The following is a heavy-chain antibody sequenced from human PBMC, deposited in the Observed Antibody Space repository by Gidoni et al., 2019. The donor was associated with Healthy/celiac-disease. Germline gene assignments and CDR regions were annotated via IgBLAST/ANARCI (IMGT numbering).Heavy chain of an antibody. D-gene: IGHD3-3*01. Sequence: EVQLVESGGGLVQPGGALRLSCAASGCTCSSYWMSWVRQAPGKGLEWVANIKQDGSEKYSVDSVKGRFTISRDNANNSLYLQMNCLRAEDTAVYYCARSITIFGVVIGFDYWGQGTLVTVSS. CDR3: ARSITIFGVVIGFDY. CDR2: IKQDGSEK. V-gene: IGHV3-7*03. CDR1: GCTCSSYW. J-gene: IGHJ4*02.